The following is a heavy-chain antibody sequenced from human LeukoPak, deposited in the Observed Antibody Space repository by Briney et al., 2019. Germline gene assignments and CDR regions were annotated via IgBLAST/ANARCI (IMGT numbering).Heavy chain of an antibody. D-gene: IGHD1-26*01. CDR1: GYTFTSYG. CDR2: ISAYNGNT. CDR3: ARDVGATPHYYYYGMDV. V-gene: IGHV1-18*01. Sequence: ASVKVSCKASGYTFTSYGISWVRQASGQGLEGMGWISAYNGNTNYAQKLQGRVTMTTDTSTSTAYMELRSLRSDDTAVYYCARDVGATPHYYYYGMDVWGQGTTVTVSS. J-gene: IGHJ6*02.